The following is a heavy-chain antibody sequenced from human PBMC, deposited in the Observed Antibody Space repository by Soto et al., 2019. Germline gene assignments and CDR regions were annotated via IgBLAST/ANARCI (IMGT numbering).Heavy chain of an antibody. CDR3: AKDEIFGEDYYYMDV. Sequence: EVQLLESGGGLVQPGGSLRLSCAASGFTFSSYAMSWVRQAPGKGLEWVSAISGSGGSTYYADSVKGRFTISRDNSKNTLYLQMNRLRAEDTAVYYCAKDEIFGEDYYYMDVWGKGTTVTVSS. CDR2: ISGSGGST. CDR1: GFTFSSYA. D-gene: IGHD3-3*01. J-gene: IGHJ6*03. V-gene: IGHV3-23*01.